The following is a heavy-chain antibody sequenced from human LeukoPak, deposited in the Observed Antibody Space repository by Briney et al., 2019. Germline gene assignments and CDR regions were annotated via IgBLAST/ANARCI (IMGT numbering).Heavy chain of an antibody. V-gene: IGHV3-23*01. J-gene: IGHJ5*02. Sequence: GGSLRLSCVASGFTFSNYAMSWVRQAPGKGLELVAGIYGSDDKTVYGDAVKGRFTISRDNSKNTLYLQMNSLRADDTAVYYCAKTQGYYDAWGQGALVTVSS. CDR2: IYGSDDKT. CDR3: AKTQGYYDA. D-gene: IGHD2-15*01. CDR1: GFTFSNYA.